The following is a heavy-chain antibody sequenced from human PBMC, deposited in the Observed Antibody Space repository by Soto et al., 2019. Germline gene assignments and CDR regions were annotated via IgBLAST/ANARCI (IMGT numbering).Heavy chain of an antibody. J-gene: IGHJ6*02. CDR1: GFTFSSYG. Sequence: GGSLRVSCVASGFTFSSYGMHWVRQAPGKGLEWVAVIWYDGSNKYYADSVKGRFTISRDNSKNTLYLQMNSLRAEDTAVYYCARERIIAAPAYGMDVWGQGTTVTVSS. CDR2: IWYDGSNK. CDR3: ARERIIAAPAYGMDV. D-gene: IGHD6-13*01. V-gene: IGHV3-33*01.